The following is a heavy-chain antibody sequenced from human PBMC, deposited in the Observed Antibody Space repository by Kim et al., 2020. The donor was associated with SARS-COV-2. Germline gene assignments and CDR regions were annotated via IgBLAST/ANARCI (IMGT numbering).Heavy chain of an antibody. CDR2: IYYSGSD. J-gene: IGHJ6*02. D-gene: IGHD2-2*01. Sequence: SETLSLTCTVSGDSITSGNYYWSWIRQHPERGLEWIGYIYYSGSDFYNPSLKSRVTMSVDTSKNQFSLKLTSVTVADTAMYYCAIVVPAPTYYYYYAMDVWGQGTTVTVSS. V-gene: IGHV4-31*03. CDR1: GDSITSGNYY. CDR3: AIVVPAPTYYYYYAMDV.